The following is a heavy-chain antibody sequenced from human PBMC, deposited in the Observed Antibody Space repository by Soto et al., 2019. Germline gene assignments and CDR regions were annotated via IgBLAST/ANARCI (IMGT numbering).Heavy chain of an antibody. CDR3: ARIPGYDPYMAV. V-gene: IGHV3-23*01. J-gene: IGHJ6*03. Sequence: LRVSCAASGFTFSSYAMSWVRQSPGKGLERVSAISGSGCSTYYADSVKGRFTISRDNSKNTLYLQMNSLRAEATAVYYCARIPGYDPYMAVWGKGTTVTVSS. D-gene: IGHD3-3*01. CDR2: ISGSGCST. CDR1: GFTFSSYA.